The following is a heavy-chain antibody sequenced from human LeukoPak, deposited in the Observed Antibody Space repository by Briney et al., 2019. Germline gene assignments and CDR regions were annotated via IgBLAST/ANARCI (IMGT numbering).Heavy chain of an antibody. CDR2: ISNDGSNK. V-gene: IGHV3-30*03. D-gene: IGHD5-12*01. J-gene: IGHJ5*02. Sequence: GGSLRLSCAASGFIFSSYGIHWIRQAPGKGLEWVTVISNDGSNKYYADSVKGRFTISRDNSKNTLYLQMNSLRAEDTAVYYCARGIVATTDAKFDPWGQGTLVTVSS. CDR3: ARGIVATTDAKFDP. CDR1: GFIFSSYG.